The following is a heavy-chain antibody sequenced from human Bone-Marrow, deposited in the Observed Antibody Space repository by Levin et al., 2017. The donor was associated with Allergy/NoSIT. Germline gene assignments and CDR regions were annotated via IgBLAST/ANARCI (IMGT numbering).Heavy chain of an antibody. CDR3: ARRPAVTGNWFDP. Sequence: ASVKVSCQGSGYKFFDYWIGWVRRRPGKGLEWLGNIFPGDSTTRHNPSFQGDVTFSADTSINTAYLQWGSLKASDSGIYYCARRPAVTGNWFDPWGQGTLVTVSS. D-gene: IGHD6-19*01. V-gene: IGHV5-51*01. CDR1: GYKFFDYW. CDR2: IFPGDSTT. J-gene: IGHJ5*02.